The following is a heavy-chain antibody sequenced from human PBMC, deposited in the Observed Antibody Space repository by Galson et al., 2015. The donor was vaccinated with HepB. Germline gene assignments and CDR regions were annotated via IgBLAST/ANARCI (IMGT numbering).Heavy chain of an antibody. CDR1: GFTFSSYA. J-gene: IGHJ4*02. CDR2: ISGTGGST. Sequence: SLRLSCAASGFTFSSYAMSWVRQAPGKGLEWVSAISGTGGSTYYADSVKGRFTISRDNSKNTLYLQINSLRAEDTAVYYCAKDRAEWLVPFTYWGQGTLVTVSS. D-gene: IGHD6-19*01. CDR3: AKDRAEWLVPFTY. V-gene: IGHV3-23*01.